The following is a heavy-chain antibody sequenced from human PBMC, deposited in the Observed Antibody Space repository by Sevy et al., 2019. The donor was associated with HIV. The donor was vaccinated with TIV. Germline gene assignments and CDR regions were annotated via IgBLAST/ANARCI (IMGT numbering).Heavy chain of an antibody. CDR3: ARDQHDYGGNLRTGWFDA. CDR1: GFTFSSYA. V-gene: IGHV3-30-3*01. Sequence: GGSLRLSCAASGFTFSSYAMHWVRQAPGKGLEWVAVISYDGSNKYYADSVKGRFTISRDNSKNTLYLQMNSLRAEDTAVYYCARDQHDYGGNLRTGWFDAWGQGTLVTVSS. CDR2: ISYDGSNK. J-gene: IGHJ5*02. D-gene: IGHD4-17*01.